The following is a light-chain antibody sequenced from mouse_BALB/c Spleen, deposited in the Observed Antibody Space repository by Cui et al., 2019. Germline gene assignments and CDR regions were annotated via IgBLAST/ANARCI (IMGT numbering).Light chain of an antibody. CDR3: QQWSSNPPT. CDR2: LTS. Sequence: QIVLTQTLAPMSASPGEKVTMTCSASSSVSYMYWYQQKPRSSPKPWIYLTSNLASGVPARFSGSGSGTSYSLTISSMEAEDAATYYCQQWSSNPPTFGGGTKLEIK. V-gene: IGKV4-68*01. CDR1: SSVSY. J-gene: IGKJ2*01.